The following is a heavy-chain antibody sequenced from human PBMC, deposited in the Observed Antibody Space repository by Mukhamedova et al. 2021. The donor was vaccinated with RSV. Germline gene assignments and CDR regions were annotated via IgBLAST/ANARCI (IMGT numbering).Heavy chain of an antibody. Sequence: EWVSYISSSGSTIHYTDSVRGRFAISRDNAKNSLNLQMNSLRVEDTAVYYCARETQLDAFDIWGQGTMFTVSS. CDR3: ARETQLDAFDI. D-gene: IGHD6-13*01. CDR2: ISSSGSTI. J-gene: IGHJ3*02. V-gene: IGHV3-11*01.